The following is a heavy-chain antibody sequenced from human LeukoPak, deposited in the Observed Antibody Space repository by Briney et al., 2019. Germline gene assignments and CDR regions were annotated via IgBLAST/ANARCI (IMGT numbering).Heavy chain of an antibody. V-gene: IGHV3-49*04. Sequence: GGSLRLSCAASRFTFSNYGVNWVRQAPGKGLEWVGFIRSKAYGGTTEYAASVKGRFTISRDDSKSIAYLQMNSLKTEDTAVYYCTRDPGGSPDYWGQGTLVTVSS. J-gene: IGHJ4*02. CDR3: TRDPGGSPDY. D-gene: IGHD3-16*01. CDR1: RFTFSNYG. CDR2: IRSKAYGGTT.